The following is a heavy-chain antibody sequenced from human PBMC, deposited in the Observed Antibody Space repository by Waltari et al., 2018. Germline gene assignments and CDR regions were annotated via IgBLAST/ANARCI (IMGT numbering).Heavy chain of an antibody. CDR2: IPYDGSNE. J-gene: IGHJ4*02. CDR1: GFTFSSYA. V-gene: IGHV3-30-3*01. Sequence: QVQLVESGGGVVQPGRSLRLSCEVSGFTFSSYAMHWVRQAPGKGLEWVAVIPYDGSNEKYADSVEGRFTISGDSSNNTLYLQMSSLRTEDTAVYYCAAAGSNWDPTFDYWGQGTLVTVSS. CDR3: AAAGSNWDPTFDY. D-gene: IGHD6-13*01.